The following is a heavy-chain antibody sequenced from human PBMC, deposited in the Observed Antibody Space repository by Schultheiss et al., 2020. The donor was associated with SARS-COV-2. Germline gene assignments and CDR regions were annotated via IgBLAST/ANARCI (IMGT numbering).Heavy chain of an antibody. Sequence: ASVKVSCKASGYTFTGYYMHWVRQAPGQGLEWMGWINPNSGGTNYAQKFQGRVTMTRNTSISTAYMELSSLRSEDTAVYYCTGGSSGSFDYWGQGTLVTVSS. J-gene: IGHJ4*02. CDR3: TGGSSGSFDY. V-gene: IGHV1-2*02. D-gene: IGHD6-13*01. CDR1: GYTFTGYY. CDR2: INPNSGGT.